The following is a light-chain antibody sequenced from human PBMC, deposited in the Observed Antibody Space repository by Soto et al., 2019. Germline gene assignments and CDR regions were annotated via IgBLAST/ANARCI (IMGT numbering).Light chain of an antibody. CDR3: ATWDDSLKGV. Sequence: QSVLTQPPSASGTPGQRVTISCSGSSSNIGSKTVNWYQQLPGAAPKLLIYTNNQRPSGVPDRFSGSKSGPSASLAISGLQSEDEGDYYCATWDDSLKGVFGGGTKLTGL. V-gene: IGLV1-44*01. J-gene: IGLJ3*02. CDR2: TNN. CDR1: SSNIGSKT.